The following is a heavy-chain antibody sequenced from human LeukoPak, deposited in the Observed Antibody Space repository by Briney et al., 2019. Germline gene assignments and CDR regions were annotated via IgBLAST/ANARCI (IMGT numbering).Heavy chain of an antibody. D-gene: IGHD2-15*01. CDR2: INAGNGNT. CDR3: ARDCASGGSCYSNFDY. J-gene: IGHJ4*02. Sequence: ASVKVSCKASGCTFTSYAMHWVRQAPGQRLEWMGWINAGNGNTKYSQKFQGRVTITRDTSASTAYMELSSLRSEDTAVYYCARDCASGGSCYSNFDYWGQGTLVTVSS. V-gene: IGHV1-3*01. CDR1: GCTFTSYA.